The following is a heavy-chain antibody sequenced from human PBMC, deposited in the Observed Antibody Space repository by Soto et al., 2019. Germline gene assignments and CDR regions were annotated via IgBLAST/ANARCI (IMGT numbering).Heavy chain of an antibody. J-gene: IGHJ6*02. CDR2: IIPIFGTA. CDR3: ARKEITMVRGVIITGSYYYGMDV. V-gene: IGHV1-69*13. CDR1: GYIFMSRG. D-gene: IGHD3-10*01. Sequence: SVKVSCKASGYIFMSRGVTWVRQAPGQGLEWMGWIIPIFGTANYAQKFQGRVTITADESTSTAYMELSSLRSEDTAVYYCARKEITMVRGVIITGSYYYGMDVWGQGTTVTVSS.